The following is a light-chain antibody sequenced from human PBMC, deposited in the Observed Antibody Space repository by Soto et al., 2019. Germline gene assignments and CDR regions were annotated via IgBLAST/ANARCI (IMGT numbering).Light chain of an antibody. CDR2: DVS. CDR3: CSYAPSDTVV. V-gene: IGLV2-23*02. Sequence: QSALTQPASVSGSPGQSITISCTGTTSDIGGYNFVSWYQQEPGKAPKLMIYDVSNRPSGVSDRFSGSKSGSTASLTISGLQAEDEADYYCCSYAPSDTVVFGGGTKLTVL. J-gene: IGLJ2*01. CDR1: TSDIGGYNF.